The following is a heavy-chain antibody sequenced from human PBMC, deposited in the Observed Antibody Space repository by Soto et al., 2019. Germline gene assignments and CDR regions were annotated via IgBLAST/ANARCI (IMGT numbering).Heavy chain of an antibody. J-gene: IGHJ6*02. Sequence: PGESLKISCKGSGYIFASYWVAWVRQMPGKGLEWMGIFYPGDSDTRYSPSFQGQVTISGDKSISTAYLKCISLKASDTAMYYCARGGKVGSHRYGMDVWGQGTTVTFSS. D-gene: IGHD1-26*01. CDR3: ARGGKVGSHRYGMDV. CDR2: FYPGDSDT. CDR1: GYIFASYW. V-gene: IGHV5-51*01.